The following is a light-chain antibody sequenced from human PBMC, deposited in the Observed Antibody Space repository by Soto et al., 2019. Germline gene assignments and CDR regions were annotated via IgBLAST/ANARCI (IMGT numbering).Light chain of an antibody. J-gene: IGKJ1*01. Sequence: DIPMTQSPPSLSASVGDRVTNSCRASLGIANYVPWYQQRPGKVPKLLIYGASPLLSGVPSRFSGSGSGTDFTLTISSLQPEEVGTYYCQKYNSAMWTFGQGTKVEI. CDR2: GAS. V-gene: IGKV1-27*01. CDR1: LGIANY. CDR3: QKYNSAMWT.